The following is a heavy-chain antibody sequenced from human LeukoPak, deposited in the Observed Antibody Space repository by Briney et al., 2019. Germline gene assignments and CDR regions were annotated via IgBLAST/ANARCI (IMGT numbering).Heavy chain of an antibody. V-gene: IGHV1-8*01. J-gene: IGHJ4*02. CDR3: ARGFRSDSSGRKFDY. Sequence: ASVKVSCKASGYTFTSYDINWVRLATGQGLEWMGWMNPNSGNTGYAQKFQGRLTMTRNTSISTAYMELSSLSSEDTAMYYCARGFRSDSSGRKFDYWGQGALVTVSS. CDR1: GYTFTSYD. CDR2: MNPNSGNT. D-gene: IGHD3-22*01.